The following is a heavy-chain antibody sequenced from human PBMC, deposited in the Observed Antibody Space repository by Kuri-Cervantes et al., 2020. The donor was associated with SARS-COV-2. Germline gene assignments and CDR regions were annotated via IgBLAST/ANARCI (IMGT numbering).Heavy chain of an antibody. J-gene: IGHJ5*02. D-gene: IGHD3-10*01. Sequence: SVKVSCKASGGTFSSYAISWVRQAPGQGLEWMGRIIPILGIANYAQKLQGRVTITADKSTSTGYMEVSSLTSEDTAVYYCARSSGRHLYSPSGNWFDPWGQGTLVTVSS. CDR2: IIPILGIA. CDR3: ARSSGRHLYSPSGNWFDP. V-gene: IGHV1-69*04. CDR1: GGTFSSYA.